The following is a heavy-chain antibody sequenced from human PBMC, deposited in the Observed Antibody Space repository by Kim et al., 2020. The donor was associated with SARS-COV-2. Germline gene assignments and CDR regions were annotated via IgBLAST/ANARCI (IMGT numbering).Heavy chain of an antibody. CDR3: AVTLSHCVGGCWEAFDS. CDR1: GIDLDNFA. J-gene: IGHJ5*01. V-gene: IGHV3-23*01. CDR2: ISGAGDKT. Sequence: GGSLRLSCAASGIDLDNFAVAWVRQAPGRGLEWVSTISGAGDKTYYAESVRGRFTVSKDNSPTMRYLQMNSLRVDDTALYYCAVTLSHCVGGCWEAFDSWGQGTLAIISS. D-gene: IGHD2-21*02.